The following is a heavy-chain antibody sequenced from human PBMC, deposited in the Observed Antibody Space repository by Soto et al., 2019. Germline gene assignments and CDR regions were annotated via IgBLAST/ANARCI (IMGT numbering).Heavy chain of an antibody. CDR1: GFSFSSYA. Sequence: EVQLLESGGGLAQPGGSLRLSCAASGFSFSSYAMNWVRQAPGKGLECVSAISGSGGTTYYSDSVKGRFTISRDNPKNTLYLQMNSLIAEDAAVYYCAKDLGAGVGATPWFDPWGQGTLVTVSS. V-gene: IGHV3-23*01. D-gene: IGHD1-26*01. J-gene: IGHJ5*02. CDR2: ISGSGGTT. CDR3: AKDLGAGVGATPWFDP.